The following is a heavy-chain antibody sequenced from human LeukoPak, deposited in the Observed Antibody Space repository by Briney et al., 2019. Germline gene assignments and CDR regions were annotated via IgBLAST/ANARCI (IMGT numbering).Heavy chain of an antibody. Sequence: GGSMRLSCAASGFTFSSYGMHWVRQAPGKGLEWVAVISYDGSNKYYADSVKGRFTISRDNSKNTLYLQMNSLRAEDTAVYYCATPYGSGNKRDFDYWGQGTLVTVSS. V-gene: IGHV3-30*03. CDR3: ATPYGSGNKRDFDY. J-gene: IGHJ4*02. CDR1: GFTFSSYG. CDR2: ISYDGSNK. D-gene: IGHD3-10*01.